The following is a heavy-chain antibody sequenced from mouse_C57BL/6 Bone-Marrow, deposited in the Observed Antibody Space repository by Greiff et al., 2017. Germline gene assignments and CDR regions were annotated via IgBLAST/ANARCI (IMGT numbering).Heavy chain of an antibody. CDR3: AREMSYHDFDG. Sequence: VQLQQSGAELVKPGASVKLSCKASGYTFTSYWMHWVKQRPGQGLEWIGDINPGSGSTNYNEKFKGKATLTADTSSSTAYMQLSSLTSEDSAVYYCAREMSYHDFDGRGQAASVSAS. CDR2: INPGSGST. CDR1: GYTFTSYW. D-gene: IGHD1-1*01. V-gene: IGHV1-55*01. J-gene: IGHJ4*01.